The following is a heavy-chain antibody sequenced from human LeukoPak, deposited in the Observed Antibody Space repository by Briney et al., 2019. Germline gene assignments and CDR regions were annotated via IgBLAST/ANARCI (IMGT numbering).Heavy chain of an antibody. J-gene: IGHJ3*02. Sequence: GGSLRLSCAASGFTFSSYAMSWVRQAPGKGLEWVSAISGSGGSTYYADSVKGRFTISRDNSKNTLYLQMNSLRAEDTAVYCCAKKSREPHGPDAFDIWGQGTMVTVSS. D-gene: IGHD1-26*01. CDR1: GFTFSSYA. V-gene: IGHV3-23*01. CDR2: ISGSGGST. CDR3: AKKSREPHGPDAFDI.